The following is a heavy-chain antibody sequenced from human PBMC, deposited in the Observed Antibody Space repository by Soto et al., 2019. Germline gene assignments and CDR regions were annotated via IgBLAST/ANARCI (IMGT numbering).Heavy chain of an antibody. V-gene: IGHV3-48*01. J-gene: IGHJ3*02. CDR1: GFTFSSYS. CDR3: ARDLRSSGWYYAFDI. Sequence: GGSLRLSCAASGFTFSSYSMNWVRQAPGKGLEWVSYISSSSSNKYYADSVKGRFTISRDNSKNTLYLQMNSLRAEDTAVYYCARDLRSSGWYYAFDIWGQGTMVTVSS. D-gene: IGHD6-19*01. CDR2: ISSSSSNK.